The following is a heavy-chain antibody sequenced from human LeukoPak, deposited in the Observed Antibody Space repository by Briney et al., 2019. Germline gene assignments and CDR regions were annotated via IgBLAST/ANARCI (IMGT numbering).Heavy chain of an antibody. V-gene: IGHV4-4*02. CDR1: GGSISSSNW. J-gene: IGHJ4*02. Sequence: EPSETLSLTCAVSGGSISSSNWWSWVRQPPGKGLEWIGEIYHSGSTNYNPSLKSRVTISVDTSKNQFSLKLTSVTAADTAVYYCARDRYGDGCTFDYWGQGTLVTVSS. D-gene: IGHD5-24*01. CDR3: ARDRYGDGCTFDY. CDR2: IYHSGST.